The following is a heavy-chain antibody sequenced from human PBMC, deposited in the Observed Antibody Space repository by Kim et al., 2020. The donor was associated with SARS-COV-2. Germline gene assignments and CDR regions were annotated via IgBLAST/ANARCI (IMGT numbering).Heavy chain of an antibody. J-gene: IGHJ4*02. CDR2: INAGNGNT. CDR1: GYTFTSYA. D-gene: IGHD3-22*01. Sequence: ASVKVSCKASGYTFTSYAMHWVRQAPGQRLEWMGWINAGNGNTKYSQKFQGRVTITRDTSASTAYMELSSLRSEDTAVYYCAREPRTYYYDSSGLDYWGQGTLVTVSS. V-gene: IGHV1-3*01. CDR3: AREPRTYYYDSSGLDY.